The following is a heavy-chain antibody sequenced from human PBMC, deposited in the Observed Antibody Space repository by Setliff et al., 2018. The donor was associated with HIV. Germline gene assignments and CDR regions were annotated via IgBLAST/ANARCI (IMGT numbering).Heavy chain of an antibody. CDR2: FYLTEST. CDR1: GGSISSSSYY. D-gene: IGHD4-4*01. Sequence: SETLSLTCTVSGGSISSSSYYWVWIRQPPGKGLDWIGSFYLTESTNYNPTLKSRVTISGDTSRNQFSLKLSSVTAADTAVYYCARAGRYSTFWGFDYWGQGVLVTVS. V-gene: IGHV4-39*07. CDR3: ARAGRYSTFWGFDY. J-gene: IGHJ4*02.